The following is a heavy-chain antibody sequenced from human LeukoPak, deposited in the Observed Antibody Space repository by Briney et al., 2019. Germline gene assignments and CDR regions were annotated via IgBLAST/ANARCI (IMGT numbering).Heavy chain of an antibody. CDR2: IYYSGST. D-gene: IGHD3-22*01. CDR3: ARESGYYSPYDF. Sequence: MASQTLSLTCTVSGGSISIGDYYWSWIRQPPGKGLEWIGYIYYSGSTYYNPSLKSRVTISLDRSKNQFSQKLSSVTAADTAVYYCARESGYYSPYDFWGQGTLVTVSS. CDR1: GGSISIGDYY. V-gene: IGHV4-30-4*08. J-gene: IGHJ4*02.